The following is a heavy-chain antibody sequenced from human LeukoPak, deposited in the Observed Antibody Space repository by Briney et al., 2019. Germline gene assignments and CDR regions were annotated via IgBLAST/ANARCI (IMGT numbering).Heavy chain of an antibody. CDR2: ISSSSSYI. CDR1: GFTFSSYS. D-gene: IGHD2-2*01. CDR3: AREGPAAALVYFDY. Sequence: GGSLRLSCAASGFTFSSYSMNWVRQAPGKGLEWVSSISSSSSYIYYADSVKGRFTISRDNAKNSLYLQMSSLRAEDTAVYYCAREGPAAALVYFDYWGQGTLVTVSS. J-gene: IGHJ4*02. V-gene: IGHV3-21*01.